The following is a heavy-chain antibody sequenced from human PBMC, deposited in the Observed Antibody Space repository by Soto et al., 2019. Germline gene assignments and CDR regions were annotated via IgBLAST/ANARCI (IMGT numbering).Heavy chain of an antibody. CDR1: GGSFSGYY. Sequence: PSETLSLTCAVCGGSFSGYYWSWIRQPPGKGLEWIGEINHSGSTNYNPSLKSRVTISVDTSKNQFSLKLSSVTAADTAVYYCARFSKCSGGSCYPLDYWGQGTLVTVSS. CDR3: ARFSKCSGGSCYPLDY. CDR2: INHSGST. J-gene: IGHJ4*02. D-gene: IGHD2-15*01. V-gene: IGHV4-34*01.